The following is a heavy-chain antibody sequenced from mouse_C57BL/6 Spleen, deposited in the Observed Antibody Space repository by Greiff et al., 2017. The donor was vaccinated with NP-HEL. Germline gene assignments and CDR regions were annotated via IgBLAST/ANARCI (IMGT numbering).Heavy chain of an antibody. D-gene: IGHD1-1*01. V-gene: IGHV1-9*01. CDR1: GYTFTGYW. J-gene: IGHJ3*01. CDR3: GNCGSSYMCAY. CDR2: ILPGSGST. Sequence: QVQLQQSGAELMKPGASVKLSCKATGYTFTGYWIEWVKQRPGHGLEWIGEILPGSGSTNYIEKFKGKATFTADTSSNTAYMQLSSLTTEDSAIYYCGNCGSSYMCAYWGQGTLVTVSA.